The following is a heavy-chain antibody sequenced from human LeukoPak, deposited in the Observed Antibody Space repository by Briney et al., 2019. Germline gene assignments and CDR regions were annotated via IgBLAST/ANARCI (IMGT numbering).Heavy chain of an antibody. D-gene: IGHD3-10*01. CDR3: ARASMVRGDPMPYYFDY. J-gene: IGHJ4*02. CDR1: GYSFISYW. CDR2: IYPGDSDT. Sequence: GESLKISCKGSGYSFISYWIGWVRQMPGKGLEWMGIIYPGDSDTRYSPSFQGQVTISADKSISTAYLQWSSLKASDTAMYYCARASMVRGDPMPYYFDYWGQGTLVTVSS. V-gene: IGHV5-51*01.